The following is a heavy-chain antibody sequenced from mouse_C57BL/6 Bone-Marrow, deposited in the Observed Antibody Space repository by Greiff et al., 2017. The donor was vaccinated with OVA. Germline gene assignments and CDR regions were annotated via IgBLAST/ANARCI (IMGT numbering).Heavy chain of an antibody. CDR1: GYTFTSYT. Sequence: VQLVESGAELARPGASVKMSCKASGYTFTSYTMHWVKQRPGQGLEWIGYINPSSGYTKYNQKFKDKATLTADKSSSTAYMQLSSLTSEDSAVYYCNWDGFDYWGQGTTLTVSS. J-gene: IGHJ2*01. D-gene: IGHD4-1*01. V-gene: IGHV1-4*01. CDR2: INPSSGYT. CDR3: NWDGFDY.